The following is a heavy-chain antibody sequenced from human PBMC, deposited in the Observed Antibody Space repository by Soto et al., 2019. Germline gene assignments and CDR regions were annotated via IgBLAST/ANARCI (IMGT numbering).Heavy chain of an antibody. D-gene: IGHD2-2*01. CDR2: IIPIFGTA. CDR3: ARVSNYCSSTSCYGGYYYYYYGMDV. V-gene: IGHV1-69*13. J-gene: IGHJ6*02. Sequence: SVKVSCKASGGTFSSYAISWVRQAPGQGLEWMGGIIPIFGTANYAQKFQGRVTIIADESTSTAYMELSSLRSEDTAVYYCARVSNYCSSTSCYGGYYYYYYGMDVWGQGTTVTVSS. CDR1: GGTFSSYA.